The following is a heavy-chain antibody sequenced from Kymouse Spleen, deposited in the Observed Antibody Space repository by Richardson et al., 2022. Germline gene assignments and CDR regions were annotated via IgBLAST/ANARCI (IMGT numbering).Heavy chain of an antibody. J-gene: IGHJ6*02. V-gene: IGHV3-43*01. CDR3: AKDIAWNYEGYYYYGMDV. D-gene: IGHD1-7*01. Sequence: EVQLVESGGVVVQPGGSLRLSCAASGFTFDDYTMHWVRQAPGKGLEWVSLISWDGGSTYYADSVKGRFTISRDNSKNSLYLQMNSLRTEDTALYYCAKDIAWNYEGYYYYGMDVWGQGTTVTVSS. CDR1: GFTFDDYT. CDR2: ISWDGGST.